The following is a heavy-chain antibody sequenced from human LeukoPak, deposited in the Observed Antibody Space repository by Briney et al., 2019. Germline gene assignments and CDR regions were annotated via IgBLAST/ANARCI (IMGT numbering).Heavy chain of an antibody. CDR2: IKQDGSEK. CDR3: ARVGVYGDAYYYYYGMDV. CDR1: GFTFSSYW. J-gene: IGHJ6*02. D-gene: IGHD4-17*01. Sequence: GGSLRLSCAASGFTFSSYWTSWVRQAPGKGLEWVANIKQDGSEKYYVDSVKGRFTISRDNAKNSLYLQMNSLRAEDTAVYYCARVGVYGDAYYYYYGMDVWGQGTTVTVSS. V-gene: IGHV3-7*01.